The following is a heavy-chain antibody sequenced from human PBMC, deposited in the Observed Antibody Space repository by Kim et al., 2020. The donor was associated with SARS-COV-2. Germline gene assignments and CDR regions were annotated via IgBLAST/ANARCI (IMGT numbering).Heavy chain of an antibody. V-gene: IGHV3-30-3*01. Sequence: GGYLRLSCAASGFTYSSYAMHWVRQAPGKGLEWVAVISYDGSKKHYADSVKGRFTISRDNSKNTLYLQMNSLRAEDTAVYYCARDQGGIASAETGGCYYYYYYMDVWGKGTTSSSP. J-gene: IGHJ6*03. CDR1: GFTYSSYA. CDR2: ISYDGSKK. CDR3: ARDQGGIASAETGGCYYYYYYMDV. D-gene: IGHD6-13*01.